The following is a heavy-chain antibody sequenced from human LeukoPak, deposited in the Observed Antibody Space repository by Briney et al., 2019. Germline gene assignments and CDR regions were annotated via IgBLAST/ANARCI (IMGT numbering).Heavy chain of an antibody. Sequence: KSSETLSLTCAVSGGSFNGYSYTWIRQPPGKGLEWIGEIIDSGGTSYNPSLKSRLTISVDTSRKQFSLKLTSVTAADTALYFCVRGPLAFRRVAGIFSWGRGTQVTVSS. J-gene: IGHJ5*02. V-gene: IGHV4-34*01. D-gene: IGHD6-19*01. CDR1: GGSFNGYS. CDR2: IIDSGGT. CDR3: VRGPLAFRRVAGIFS.